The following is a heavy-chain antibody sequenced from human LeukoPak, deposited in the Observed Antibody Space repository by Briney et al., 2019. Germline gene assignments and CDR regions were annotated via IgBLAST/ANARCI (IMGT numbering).Heavy chain of an antibody. V-gene: IGHV3-30*01. D-gene: IGHD5-18*01. J-gene: IGHJ4*02. CDR3: ARDRSQRAYSYGPDGE. CDR1: GFTFSSYA. Sequence: PGGSLRLSCAASGFTFSSYAIHWVRQAPGKGLEWVAVISYDGSNKYYADSVKGRFTISRDNSKITLYLQINSLRGEDTAVYYCARDRSQRAYSYGPDGEWGQGALVTVSS. CDR2: ISYDGSNK.